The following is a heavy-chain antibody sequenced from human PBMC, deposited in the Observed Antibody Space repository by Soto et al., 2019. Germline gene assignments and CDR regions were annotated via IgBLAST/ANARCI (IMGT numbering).Heavy chain of an antibody. D-gene: IGHD3-3*01. CDR1: GFTFSDYY. V-gene: IGHV3-53*01. Sequence: PGGSQRLSYAASGFTFSDYYVSWVRQAPGKGLEWVSVIYSGGSTYYADSVKGRFTISRDNSKNTLYLQMNSLRAEDTAVYYCGRDKDFWSGLAGDYGMDVWGQGTTVTVSS. CDR2: IYSGGST. J-gene: IGHJ6*02. CDR3: GRDKDFWSGLAGDYGMDV.